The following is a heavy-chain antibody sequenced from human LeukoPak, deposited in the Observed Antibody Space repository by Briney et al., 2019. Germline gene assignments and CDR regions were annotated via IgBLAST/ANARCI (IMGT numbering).Heavy chain of an antibody. D-gene: IGHD1-26*01. J-gene: IGHJ4*02. CDR3: ARHPPKSFLDY. V-gene: IGHV4-59*08. Sequence: PSETLCLSCAVSGGTISSYYWSWIRQAPGKGLEWIAYIYYSGSTNYNPSLKSRVTISVDPSKNQFSLKLSSVTAADTAVYYCARHPPKSFLDYWGQGTLVTVSS. CDR2: IYYSGST. CDR1: GGTISSYY.